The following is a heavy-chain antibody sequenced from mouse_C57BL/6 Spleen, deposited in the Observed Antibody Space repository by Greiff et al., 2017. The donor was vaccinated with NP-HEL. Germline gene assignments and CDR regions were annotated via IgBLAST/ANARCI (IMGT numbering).Heavy chain of an antibody. V-gene: IGHV1-9*01. J-gene: IGHJ4*01. CDR3: ARKGIYYGNYLYAMDY. Sequence: VQLQQSGAELMKPGASVKLSCKATGYTFTGYWIEWVKQRPGHGLEWIGEILPGSGSTNYNEKFKGKATFTADTSSNTAYMQLSSLTTEDSAIYYCARKGIYYGNYLYAMDYWGQGTSVTVSS. CDR2: ILPGSGST. D-gene: IGHD2-1*01. CDR1: GYTFTGYW.